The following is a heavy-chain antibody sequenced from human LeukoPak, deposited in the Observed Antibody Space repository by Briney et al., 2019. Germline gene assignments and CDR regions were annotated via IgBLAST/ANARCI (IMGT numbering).Heavy chain of an antibody. D-gene: IGHD6-13*01. CDR1: GFTFGDYA. CDR3: ARDRRGYISCWYDS. J-gene: IGHJ5*01. V-gene: IGHV3-49*03. Sequence: GRSLRLSCRTSGFTFGDYAINWFRQAPGQGLEWVGLIRSRAYGGASQYAASVRDRFISRDDSKSIAYLQMNSLKIDDTAMYYCARDRRGYISCWYDSWGQGTLVTVSS. CDR2: IRSRAYGGAS.